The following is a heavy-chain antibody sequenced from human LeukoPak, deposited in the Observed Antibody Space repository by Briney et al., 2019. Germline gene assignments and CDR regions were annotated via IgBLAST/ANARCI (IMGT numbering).Heavy chain of an antibody. J-gene: IGHJ4*02. V-gene: IGHV3-33*01. CDR1: GFTLSSYG. CDR3: ARDEGPYGSGSPSGD. D-gene: IGHD3-10*01. CDR2: IWYDGSNK. Sequence: GGSLRLSCAASGFTLSSYGMHWVRQAPGKGLEWVAVIWYDGSNKDYADSVKGRFTISRDNSKNTLYLQMNSLRAEDTAVYYCARDEGPYGSGSPSGDWGQGTLVTVSS.